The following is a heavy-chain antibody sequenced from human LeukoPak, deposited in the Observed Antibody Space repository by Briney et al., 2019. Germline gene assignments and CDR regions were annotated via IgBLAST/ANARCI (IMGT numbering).Heavy chain of an antibody. CDR2: ISAYNGNT. CDR3: ARAYCSSTSCYDARFDP. J-gene: IGHJ5*02. Sequence: ASVKVSCKASGYTFTSYGISWVRQAPGQGLEWMGWISAYNGNTNYAQKLQGRVTMTTDTSTSTAYMELRSLRYDDTAVYYCARAYCSSTSCYDARFDPWGQGTLVTVSS. D-gene: IGHD2-2*01. V-gene: IGHV1-18*01. CDR1: GYTFTSYG.